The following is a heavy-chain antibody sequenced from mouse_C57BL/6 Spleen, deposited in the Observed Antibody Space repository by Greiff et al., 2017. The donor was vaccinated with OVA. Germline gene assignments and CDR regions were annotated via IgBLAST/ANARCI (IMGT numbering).Heavy chain of an antibody. J-gene: IGHJ2*01. V-gene: IGHV1-80*01. CDR2: IYPGDGDT. CDR3: ARLDYYGSSLYFDY. CDR1: GYAFSSYW. D-gene: IGHD1-1*01. Sequence: QVQLQQSGAELVKPGASVKISCKASGYAFSSYWMNWVKQRPGKGLEWIGQIYPGDGDTNYNGKFKGKATLTADKSSSTAYMQLSSLTSEDSAVYFCARLDYYGSSLYFDYWGQGTTLTVSS.